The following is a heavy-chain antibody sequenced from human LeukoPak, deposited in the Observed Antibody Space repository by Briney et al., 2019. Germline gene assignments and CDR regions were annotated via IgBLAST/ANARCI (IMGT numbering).Heavy chain of an antibody. V-gene: IGHV5-51*01. CDR2: IYPGDSDT. D-gene: IGHD3-10*01. J-gene: IGHJ6*02. CDR3: ARLGFGSKDYRYGMDV. CDR1: GYSFTSYW. Sequence: GESLKISCKGSGYSFTSYWIGWVRQMPGKGLERMGIIYPGDSDTRYSPSFQGQVTISADKSISTAYLQWSSLKASDTAMYYCARLGFGSKDYRYGMDVWGQGTTVTVSS.